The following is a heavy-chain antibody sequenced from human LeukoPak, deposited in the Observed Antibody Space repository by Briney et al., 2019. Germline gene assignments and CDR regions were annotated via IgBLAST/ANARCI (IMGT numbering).Heavy chain of an antibody. CDR1: GGSISSYY. CDR3: ARVEDCGGDCAYYFDY. J-gene: IGHJ4*02. V-gene: IGHV4-59*01. CDR2: IYYSGST. D-gene: IGHD2-21*02. Sequence: SETLSLTCTVSGGSISSYYWSWVRQPPGKGREWRGYIYYSGSTNYNPSLKSRVTISVDTSKNQFSLKLSSVTAADTAVYYCARVEDCGGDCAYYFDYWGQGTLVTVSS.